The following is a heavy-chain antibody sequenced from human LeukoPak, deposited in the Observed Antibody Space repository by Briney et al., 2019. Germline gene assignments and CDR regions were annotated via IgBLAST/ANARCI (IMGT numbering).Heavy chain of an antibody. D-gene: IGHD2-15*01. CDR3: ARGHCSGDSCYGAFDY. V-gene: IGHV1-18*01. CDR2: ISVYNGNT. CDR1: GYTFTSYG. J-gene: IGHJ4*02. Sequence: ASVKVSCKPSGYTFTSYGISWVRQAPGQGPVWMGWISVYNGNTNYAQKLQGRVAMTTDTSTSTAYMELRSLRSDDTAVYYCARGHCSGDSCYGAFDYWGQGTLVTVSS.